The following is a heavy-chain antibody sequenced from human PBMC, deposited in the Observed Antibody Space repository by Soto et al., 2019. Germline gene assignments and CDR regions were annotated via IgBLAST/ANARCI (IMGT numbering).Heavy chain of an antibody. CDR2: ISSGSHYI. V-gene: IGHV3-21*06. CDR1: GFTFSSYS. CDR3: AHSGYNSPIDY. D-gene: IGHD5-12*01. Sequence: GGSLRLSCAASGFTFSSYSMNWVRQAPGKGLEWVSSISSGSHYIYFADSVKGRFTISRDNAKNSLYLQMNSLRAEDTAMYYCAHSGYNSPIDYWGQGTLVTVSS. J-gene: IGHJ4*02.